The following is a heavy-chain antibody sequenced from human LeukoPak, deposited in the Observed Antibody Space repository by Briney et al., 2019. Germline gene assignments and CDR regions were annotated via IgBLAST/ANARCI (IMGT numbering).Heavy chain of an antibody. J-gene: IGHJ4*02. Sequence: GGSLRLSCAVSGFTFSDYYMSWIRQAPGKGLEWVSYISSSGTTIYYADSVKGRFTISRDNAKNSLYLQMNSLTAKDTAVYYCARAGGWAGPFNYWGQGTLVTVSS. D-gene: IGHD3/OR15-3a*01. CDR2: ISSSGTTI. CDR3: ARAGGWAGPFNY. CDR1: GFTFSDYY. V-gene: IGHV3-11*01.